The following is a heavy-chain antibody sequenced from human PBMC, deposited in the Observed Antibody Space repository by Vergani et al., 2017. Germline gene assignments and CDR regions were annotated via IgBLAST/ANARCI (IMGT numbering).Heavy chain of an antibody. J-gene: IGHJ4*02. D-gene: IGHD3-22*01. V-gene: IGHV4-39*01. Sequence: QVQLQESGPGLVKPSETLSLTCTVSGDSVISTDYHWGWIRQPPGKGLEWIGSMDYSGSTSYNPSLESRISISFETPKNQFSLRLTSVTAADTAVYYCARHVTQDYYNDSDYFDYWGLGTLVTVSS. CDR2: MDYSGST. CDR3: ARHVTQDYYNDSDYFDY. CDR1: GDSVISTDYH.